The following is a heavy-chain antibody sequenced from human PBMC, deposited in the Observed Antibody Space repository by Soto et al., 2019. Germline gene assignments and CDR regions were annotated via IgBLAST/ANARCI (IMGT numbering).Heavy chain of an antibody. CDR3: ARGSRIVVVPAAIFGMDV. Sequence: SETLSLTCAVYGGSFSGYYWSWIRQPPGKGLEWIGEINHSGSTNYNPSLKSRVTISVDTSKNQFSLKLSSVTAADTAVYYCARGSRIVVVPAAIFGMDVWGQGTTVTVS. D-gene: IGHD2-2*01. CDR2: INHSGST. V-gene: IGHV4-34*01. J-gene: IGHJ6*02. CDR1: GGSFSGYY.